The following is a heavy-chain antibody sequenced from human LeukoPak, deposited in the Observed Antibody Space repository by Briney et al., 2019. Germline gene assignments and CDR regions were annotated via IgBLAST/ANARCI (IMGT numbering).Heavy chain of an antibody. CDR3: ARGRLLWWWLFDY. CDR2: INHSGST. Sequence: SETLSLTCAVYGGSFSGYYRSWIRQPPGKGLEWIGEINHSGSTNYNPSLKSRVTISVDTSKNQFSLKLSSVTAADTAVYYCARGRLLWWWLFDYWGQGTLVTVSS. D-gene: IGHD2-21*01. V-gene: IGHV4-34*01. J-gene: IGHJ4*02. CDR1: GGSFSGYY.